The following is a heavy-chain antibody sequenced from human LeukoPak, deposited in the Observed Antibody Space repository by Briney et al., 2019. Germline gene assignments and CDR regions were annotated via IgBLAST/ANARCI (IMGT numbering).Heavy chain of an antibody. CDR1: GYTFTSYG. J-gene: IGHJ4*02. CDR2: ISAYNGNT. D-gene: IGHD6-13*01. CDR3: ARDRIGSTWRSVFDY. Sequence: ASVKVSCKASGYTFTSYGISWVRQAPGQGREWMGWISAYNGNTNFAQKLQGRITMTTDTSTSTAYMELRSLRSEDTAVYYCARDRIGSTWRSVFDYWGQGTLVTVSS. V-gene: IGHV1-18*01.